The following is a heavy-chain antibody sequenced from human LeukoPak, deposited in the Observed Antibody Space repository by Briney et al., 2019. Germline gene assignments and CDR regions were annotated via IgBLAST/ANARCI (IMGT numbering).Heavy chain of an antibody. V-gene: IGHV4-38-2*02. CDR3: ARAGTNDAFDI. D-gene: IGHD1-26*01. CDR1: GYSISSGYY. Sequence: SETLSLTCTVSGYSISSGYYWGWIRQPPGKGLEWIGSIYTSGSTNYNPSLKSRVTMSVDTSKNQFSLKLSSVTAADTAVYYCARAGTNDAFDIWGQGTMVTVSS. J-gene: IGHJ3*02. CDR2: IYTSGST.